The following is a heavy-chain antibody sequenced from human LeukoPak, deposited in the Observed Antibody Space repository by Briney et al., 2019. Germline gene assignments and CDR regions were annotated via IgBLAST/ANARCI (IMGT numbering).Heavy chain of an antibody. Sequence: GGSLRLSCAASGFTFSKYNMNWVRQAPGKGLEWISYVSSSRTAISYVDSVKGRFTISRDNAKNSLYLQMTSLRAEDTAVYYCTRGGYSTAGDYWGHGALVTVSS. CDR1: GFTFSKYN. CDR2: VSSSRTAI. V-gene: IGHV3-48*01. D-gene: IGHD2-21*01. CDR3: TRGGYSTAGDY. J-gene: IGHJ4*01.